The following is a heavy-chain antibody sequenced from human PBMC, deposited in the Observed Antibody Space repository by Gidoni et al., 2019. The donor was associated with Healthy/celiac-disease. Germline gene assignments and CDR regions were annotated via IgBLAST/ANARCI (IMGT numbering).Heavy chain of an antibody. Sequence: QVQLQQWGAGLLKPSETLSLTCAVYGGSFSGYYWSWIRQSPGKGLEWIGEINHSGSTNYNPSLKSRVTISVDTSKNQFSLKLSAVTAADTAVYYCARVGSTTKNYYYYYMDVWGKGTTVTVSS. D-gene: IGHD1-1*01. CDR1: GGSFSGYY. J-gene: IGHJ6*03. V-gene: IGHV4-34*01. CDR3: ARVGSTTKNYYYYYMDV. CDR2: INHSGST.